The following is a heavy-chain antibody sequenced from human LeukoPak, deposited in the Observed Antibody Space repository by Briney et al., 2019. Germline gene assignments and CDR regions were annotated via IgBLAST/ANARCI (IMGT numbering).Heavy chain of an antibody. CDR1: GDSISNTFYY. V-gene: IGHV4-39*07. Sequence: SETLSLTCTVSGDSISNTFYYWGWIRQPPGKGLEWIGEINHSGSTNYNPSLKSRVTISVDTSKNQFSLKLSSVTAADTAVYYCARVRLYYGSGSYYKGGLHFDYWGQGTLVTVSS. CDR2: INHSGST. D-gene: IGHD3-10*01. CDR3: ARVRLYYGSGSYYKGGLHFDY. J-gene: IGHJ4*02.